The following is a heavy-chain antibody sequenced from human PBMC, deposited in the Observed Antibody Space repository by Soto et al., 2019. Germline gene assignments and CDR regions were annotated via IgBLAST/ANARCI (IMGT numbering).Heavy chain of an antibody. D-gene: IGHD2-15*01. CDR1: GYSFTSYW. CDR3: ARLSSARDLTPLAY. V-gene: IGHV5-51*01. CDR2: IYPGDSDT. Sequence: PGESLKISCKGSGYSFTSYWIGWVRQMPGKGLEWMGIIYPGDSDTRYSPSFQGQVTIPADKSISTAYLQWSSLKASDTAMYYCARLSSARDLTPLAYWGQGTLVPVSS. J-gene: IGHJ1*01.